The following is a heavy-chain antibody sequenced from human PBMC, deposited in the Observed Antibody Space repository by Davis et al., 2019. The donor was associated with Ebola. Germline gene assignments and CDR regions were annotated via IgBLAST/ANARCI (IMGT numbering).Heavy chain of an antibody. V-gene: IGHV4-61*01. CDR2: IYYSGST. J-gene: IGHJ3*02. Sequence: PSETLSLTCTVSGGSVSSGSYYWSWIRQPPGKGLEWIGYIYYSGSTNYNPSLKSRVTISVDTSKNQFSLKLSSVTAADTAVYYCARGTPYYYDSSGGDAFDIWGQGTMVTVSS. CDR1: GGSVSSGSYY. D-gene: IGHD3-22*01. CDR3: ARGTPYYYDSSGGDAFDI.